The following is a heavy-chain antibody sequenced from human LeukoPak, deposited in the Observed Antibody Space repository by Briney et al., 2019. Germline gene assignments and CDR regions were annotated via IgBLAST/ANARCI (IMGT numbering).Heavy chain of an antibody. Sequence: SETLSLTCTVSGGSISSYYWSWIRQPPGKGLEWIGFIYTSGSTNDNPSLKSRVTMSVDTSTNQFSLKLSSVTAADTAVYYCARHQYGPYFDYWGQGTLVTVSS. D-gene: IGHD2/OR15-2a*01. V-gene: IGHV4-4*09. J-gene: IGHJ4*02. CDR3: ARHQYGPYFDY. CDR2: IYTSGST. CDR1: GGSISSYY.